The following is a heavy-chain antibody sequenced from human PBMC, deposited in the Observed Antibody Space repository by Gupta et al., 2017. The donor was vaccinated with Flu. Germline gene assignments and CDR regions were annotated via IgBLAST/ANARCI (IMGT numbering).Heavy chain of an antibody. CDR2: IVVGSGNK. V-gene: IGHV1-58*02. CDR3: AADYNGKYEAGGMDV. CDR1: GFTFTSSA. Sequence: QMQLVQSGPEVKKPGTSVKVSCKASGFTFTSSAMQWVRQARGQRLEWIGWIVVGSGNKKYEQKCQERVTITREMSTNTAYMELSSLRSEETAVYYCAADYNGKYEAGGMDVWGQGTTVTVSS. J-gene: IGHJ6*02. D-gene: IGHD1-7*01.